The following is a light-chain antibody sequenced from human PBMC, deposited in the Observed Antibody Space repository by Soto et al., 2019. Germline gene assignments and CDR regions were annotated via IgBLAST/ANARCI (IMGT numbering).Light chain of an antibody. CDR1: QDIRSD. J-gene: IGKJ1*01. V-gene: IGKV1-6*01. CDR3: QQYNSYSRT. Sequence: AIQMTQSPSSLSASVGDRVTVTCRASQDIRSDVGWYQQKPGQAPKVLMYAASRLHSGVPPRFSGSGSGTEFTLTISSLQPDDFATYYCQQYNSYSRTFGQGTKVDIK. CDR2: AAS.